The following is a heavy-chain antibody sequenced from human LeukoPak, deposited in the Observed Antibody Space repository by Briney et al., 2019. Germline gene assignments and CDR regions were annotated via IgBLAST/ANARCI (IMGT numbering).Heavy chain of an antibody. CDR2: IIPIFGTA. V-gene: IGHV1-69*13. CDR3: ARGDGYHRRFDY. D-gene: IGHD5-24*01. J-gene: IGHJ4*02. CDR1: GYTLTELS. Sequence: GASVKVSCKVSGYTLTELSMHWVRQAPGQGLEWMGGIIPIFGTANYAQKFQGRVTITADESTSTAYMELSSLRSEDTAVYYCARGDGYHRRFDYWGQGTLVTVSS.